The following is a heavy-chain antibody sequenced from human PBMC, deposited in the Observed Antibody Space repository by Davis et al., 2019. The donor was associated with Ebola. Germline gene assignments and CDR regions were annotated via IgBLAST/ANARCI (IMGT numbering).Heavy chain of an antibody. Sequence: PGGSLRLSCAASGFTFDDYAMLWVRQAPGKGLEWVSSISWDSGSIGYADSVKGRFIISRDNAQNSLYLQMDSLRVEGTAFYYCGKDLLPGGLDSWGQGTLVTVSS. V-gene: IGHV3-9*01. CDR2: ISWDSGSI. CDR1: GFTFDDYA. D-gene: IGHD2-15*01. J-gene: IGHJ4*02. CDR3: GKDLLPGGLDS.